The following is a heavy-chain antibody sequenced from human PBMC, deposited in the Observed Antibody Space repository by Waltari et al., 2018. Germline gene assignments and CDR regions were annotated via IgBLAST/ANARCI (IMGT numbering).Heavy chain of an antibody. CDR3: ARNWSGNWKRGYFDY. CDR1: GGSFSGYY. V-gene: IGHV4-34*01. Sequence: QVQLQQWGAGLLKPSETLSLTCAVYGGSFSGYYWSWIRQPPGKGLEWIGEINHSGSTNYNPSLKSRVTISVDTSKNQFSLKLSSVTAADTAVYYCARNWSGNWKRGYFDYWGQGTLVTVSS. J-gene: IGHJ4*02. D-gene: IGHD1-1*01. CDR2: INHSGST.